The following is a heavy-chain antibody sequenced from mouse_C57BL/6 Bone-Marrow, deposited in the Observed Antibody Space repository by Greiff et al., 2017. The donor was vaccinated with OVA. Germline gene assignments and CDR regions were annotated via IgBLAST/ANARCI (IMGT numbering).Heavy chain of an antibody. Sequence: EVQLVESGGGLVKPGGSLKLSCAASGFTFSDYGMHWVRQAPEKGLEWVAYISSGSSTIYYADTVKGRFTISRDNAKNTLFLQMTSLRSEDTAMYYCARPLLSHAMDYWGQGTSVTVSS. CDR2: ISSGSSTI. D-gene: IGHD2-10*01. CDR1: GFTFSDYG. CDR3: ARPLLSHAMDY. V-gene: IGHV5-17*01. J-gene: IGHJ4*01.